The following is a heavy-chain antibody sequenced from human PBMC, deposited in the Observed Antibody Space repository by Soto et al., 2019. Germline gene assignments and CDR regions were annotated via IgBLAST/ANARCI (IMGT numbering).Heavy chain of an antibody. CDR2: INHRGST. Sequence: PSETLSLTCAVFGGSFSGYYWSWIRQPPGQGLEWIGEINHRGSTNYNPSLKSRVTMSVDTSKNQFSLKLTSMNAADTAVYYCATTNWNHNSFEPWGQGTLVKVSS. CDR1: GGSFSGYY. D-gene: IGHD1-1*01. CDR3: ATTNWNHNSFEP. V-gene: IGHV4-34*01. J-gene: IGHJ5*02.